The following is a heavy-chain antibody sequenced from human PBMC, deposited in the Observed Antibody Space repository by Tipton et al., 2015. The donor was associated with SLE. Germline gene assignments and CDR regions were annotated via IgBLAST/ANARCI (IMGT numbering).Heavy chain of an antibody. CDR1: GFTVSSNY. CDR3: ARDRLSSTNWYDAFDI. D-gene: IGHD2-2*01. V-gene: IGHV3-66*02. CDR2: IYTGGST. J-gene: IGHJ3*02. Sequence: AVSGFTVSSNYMSWVRQAPGKGLEWVSVIYTGGSTYYADSVKGRFTISRDNSKNTPYLQMNSLRAEDTAVYYCARDRLSSTNWYDAFDIWGQGTMVTVSS.